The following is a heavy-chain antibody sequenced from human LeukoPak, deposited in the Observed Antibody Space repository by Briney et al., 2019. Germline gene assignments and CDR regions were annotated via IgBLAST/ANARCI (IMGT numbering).Heavy chain of an antibody. CDR1: GFTFSSYA. J-gene: IGHJ4*02. CDR2: ISGSGGST. Sequence: PGGSLRLSCAASGFTFSSYAMSWVRQAPGKGLEWVSAISGSGGSTYYADSVKGRFTISRDNSKNTLYLQMNSLRAEDTAVYYCARDLYTAMVISCIDYWGQGTLVTVSS. D-gene: IGHD5-18*01. CDR3: ARDLYTAMVISCIDY. V-gene: IGHV3-23*01.